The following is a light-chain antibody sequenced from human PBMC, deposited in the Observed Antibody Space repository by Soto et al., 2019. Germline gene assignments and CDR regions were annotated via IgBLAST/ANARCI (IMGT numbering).Light chain of an antibody. J-gene: IGKJ1*01. CDR2: DAS. CDR3: QQSGT. CDR1: QSISSW. V-gene: IGKV1-5*01. Sequence: DIQMTQSPSTLSASVGDRVTITCLASQSISSWLAWYQQKPGKAPKLLIYDASSLESGVPSRFSGSGSGTEFTLTISSLQPDDLATYYCQQSGTFGQGTKVEIK.